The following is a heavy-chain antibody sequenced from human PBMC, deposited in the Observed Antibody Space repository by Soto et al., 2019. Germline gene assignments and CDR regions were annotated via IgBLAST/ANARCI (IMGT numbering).Heavy chain of an antibody. CDR3: ARDSQYSTSWQRFDS. CDR1: GYTFTSYG. CDR2: VNTYNGNP. J-gene: IGHJ4*02. Sequence: ASVKVSCKASGYTFTSYGISWVRQAPGRGLEWMGWVNTYNGNPNYAQIFQGRVTMTTDTSTDTAYMELRSLKSDDSAVYYCARDSQYSTSWQRFDSWGQGTLVTVSS. V-gene: IGHV1-18*01. D-gene: IGHD6-13*01.